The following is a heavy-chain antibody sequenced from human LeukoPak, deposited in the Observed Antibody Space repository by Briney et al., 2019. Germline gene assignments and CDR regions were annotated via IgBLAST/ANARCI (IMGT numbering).Heavy chain of an antibody. CDR3: AREGQDDILTGSFDY. V-gene: IGHV1-18*01. D-gene: IGHD3-9*01. CDR2: ISAYNGNT. J-gene: IGHJ4*02. CDR1: GYTFTSYG. Sequence: ASVKVSCKASGYTFTSYGISWVRQAPGQGLEWMGWISAYNGNTNYVQKLQGRVTMTTDTSTSTAYMELRSLRSDDTAVYYCAREGQDDILTGSFDYWGQGTLVTVSS.